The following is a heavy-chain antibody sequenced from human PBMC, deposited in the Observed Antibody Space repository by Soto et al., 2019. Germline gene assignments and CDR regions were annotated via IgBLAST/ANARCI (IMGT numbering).Heavy chain of an antibody. Sequence: LSLTFTVSGXSISSYYWSWIRQPPGKGLEWIGYIYYSGSTNYNPSLKSRVTISVDTSKNQFSLKLSSVTAADTAVYYCARGSGRYYDFWSGSPTKFDYWGQGTLVTVSS. J-gene: IGHJ4*02. V-gene: IGHV4-59*01. D-gene: IGHD3-3*01. CDR2: IYYSGST. CDR1: GXSISSYY. CDR3: ARGSGRYYDFWSGSPTKFDY.